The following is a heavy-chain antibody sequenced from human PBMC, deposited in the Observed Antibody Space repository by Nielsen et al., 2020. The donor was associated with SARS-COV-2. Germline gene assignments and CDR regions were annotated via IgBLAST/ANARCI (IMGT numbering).Heavy chain of an antibody. CDR1: GFSFNNFG. CDR2: ISYEGSKQ. Sequence: GGSLRLSCAASGFSFNNFGMHWVRQAPGKGLEGVAYISYEGSKQYYADSVKGRFTISRDFSKSTLYLQMNSLRAEDTAMYYCAKDRAIFMIYITRGGPDSWGQGTLVTVSS. D-gene: IGHD3/OR15-3a*01. V-gene: IGHV3-30*18. J-gene: IGHJ4*02. CDR3: AKDRAIFMIYITRGGPDS.